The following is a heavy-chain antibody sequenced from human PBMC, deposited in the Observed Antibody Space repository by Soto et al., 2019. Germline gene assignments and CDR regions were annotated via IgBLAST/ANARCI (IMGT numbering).Heavy chain of an antibody. CDR2: IYHSGST. CDR3: ARGGLRGDYVWGSYRYDWFDP. V-gene: IGHV4-38-2*01. Sequence: ETLSLTCAVSGYSISSGYYWGWIRQPPGKGLEWIGSIYHSGSTYYNPSLKSRVTISVDTSKNQFSLKLSSVTAADTAVYYCARGGLRGDYVWGSYRYDWFDPWGQGTLVTVSS. CDR1: GYSISSGYY. D-gene: IGHD3-16*02. J-gene: IGHJ5*02.